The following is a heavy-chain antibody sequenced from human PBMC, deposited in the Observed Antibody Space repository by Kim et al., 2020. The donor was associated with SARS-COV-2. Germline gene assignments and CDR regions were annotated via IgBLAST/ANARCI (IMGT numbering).Heavy chain of an antibody. J-gene: IGHJ4*02. CDR2: ISYDGSNK. D-gene: IGHD3-10*01. V-gene: IGHV3-30*18. CDR3: AKDPDYGYIDY. Sequence: GGSLRLSCAASGFTFSSYGMHWVRQAPGKGLEWVAVISYDGSNKYYADSVKGRFTISRDNSKNTLYLQMNSLRAEDTAVYYCAKDPDYGYIDYWGQGTLVTVSS. CDR1: GFTFSSYG.